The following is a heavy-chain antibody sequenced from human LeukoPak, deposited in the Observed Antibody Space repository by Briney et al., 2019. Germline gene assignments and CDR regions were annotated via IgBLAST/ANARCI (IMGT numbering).Heavy chain of an antibody. CDR1: RFTFSNYW. Sequence: PGGSLRLSCAASRFTFSNYWMSWVRQAPGKGLEYVSAISSNGGSTYYANSVKGRFTISRDNSKNTLYLQMGSLRAEDMAVYYCARGISSPYFDYWGQGTLVTVSS. D-gene: IGHD1-14*01. J-gene: IGHJ4*02. V-gene: IGHV3-64*01. CDR2: ISSNGGST. CDR3: ARGISSPYFDY.